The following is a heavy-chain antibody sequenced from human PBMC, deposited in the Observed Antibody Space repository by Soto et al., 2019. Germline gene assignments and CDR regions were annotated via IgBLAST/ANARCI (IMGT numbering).Heavy chain of an antibody. CDR2: INHSGST. CDR3: ASGRYGYCSGGSCYHGHDY. CDR1: GGSFSGYY. J-gene: IGHJ4*02. V-gene: IGHV4-34*01. D-gene: IGHD2-15*01. Sequence: PSETLSLTCAVYGGSFSGYYWSWIRQPPGKGLEWIGEINHSGSTNYNPSLKSRVTISVDTSKNQFSLKLSSVTAADTAVYYCASGRYGYCSGGSCYHGHDYWGQGTLVTVSS.